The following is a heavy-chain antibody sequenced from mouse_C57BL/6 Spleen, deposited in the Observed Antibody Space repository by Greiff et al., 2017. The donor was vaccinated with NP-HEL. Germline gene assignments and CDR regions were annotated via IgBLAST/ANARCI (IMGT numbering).Heavy chain of an antibody. CDR3: TTPLKGY. Sequence: VQLKESGAELVRPGASVKLSCTASGFNINDDYMHWVKQRPEQGLEWIGWIDPENGDTEYASKFQGKATITADTSSNTAYLQLSSLTSEDTAVYYCTTPLKGYWGQGTTLTVSS. J-gene: IGHJ2*01. CDR2: IDPENGDT. CDR1: GFNINDDY. V-gene: IGHV14-4*01.